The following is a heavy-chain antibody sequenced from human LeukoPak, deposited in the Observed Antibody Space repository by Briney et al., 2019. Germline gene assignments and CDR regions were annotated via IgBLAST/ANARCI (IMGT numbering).Heavy chain of an antibody. CDR3: AKGSIAVADVDYFDY. CDR1: GFTFSSYG. J-gene: IGHJ4*02. Sequence: GGSLRLSCAASGFTFSSYGMHWVRQAPGKGLKWVAVISYDGSNKYYADSVKGRFTISRDNSKNTLYLQMNSLRAEDTAVYYCAKGSIAVADVDYFDYWGQGTLVTVSS. CDR2: ISYDGSNK. D-gene: IGHD6-19*01. V-gene: IGHV3-30*18.